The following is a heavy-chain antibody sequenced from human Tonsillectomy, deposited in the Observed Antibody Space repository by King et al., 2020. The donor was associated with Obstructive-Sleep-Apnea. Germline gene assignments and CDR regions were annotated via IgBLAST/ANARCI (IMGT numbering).Heavy chain of an antibody. CDR1: GYTFTTFG. Sequence: VQLVESGAEVKKPGASVKLSCKASGYTFTTFGISWVRQAPGQGLEWMGWISGDNVNTNYAQKFQGRVTMTTDTSTTTAYMELRSLTSDDAAVYYCARGRRYNWNGDAFDIWGQGTMVSVSS. CDR2: ISGDNVNT. D-gene: IGHD1-20*01. CDR3: ARGRRYNWNGDAFDI. V-gene: IGHV1-18*04. J-gene: IGHJ3*02.